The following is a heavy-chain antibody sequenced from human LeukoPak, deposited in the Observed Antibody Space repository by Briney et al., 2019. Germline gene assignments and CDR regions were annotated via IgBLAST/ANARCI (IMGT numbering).Heavy chain of an antibody. CDR3: ARVSFGGGWYELDY. V-gene: IGHV1-18*01. Sequence: GASVKVSCKASGYTFSSYGISWVRQAPGQGLEWMGWISAYNGNTNYAQKLQGRVTMTTDTSTSTAYMDLRSLRSDDTAVYYCARVSFGGGWYELDYWAQGTLVTVSP. D-gene: IGHD6-19*01. CDR1: GYTFSSYG. CDR2: ISAYNGNT. J-gene: IGHJ4*02.